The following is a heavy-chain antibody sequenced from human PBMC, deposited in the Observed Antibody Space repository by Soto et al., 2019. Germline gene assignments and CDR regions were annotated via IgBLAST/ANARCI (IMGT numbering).Heavy chain of an antibody. J-gene: IGHJ3*02. CDR3: ARDRVAGIWGDAFDI. Sequence: SVKVSCKSSGYTFTNHGINRARQAPGQGLEWMGWIKPYNANTNYAKELKGRVTMTTDTSTSTAYMDLRSLTSDDTAVYYCARDRVAGIWGDAFDIWGQGTMVGVSS. CDR1: GYTFTNHG. CDR2: IKPYNANT. D-gene: IGHD3-16*01. V-gene: IGHV1-18*04.